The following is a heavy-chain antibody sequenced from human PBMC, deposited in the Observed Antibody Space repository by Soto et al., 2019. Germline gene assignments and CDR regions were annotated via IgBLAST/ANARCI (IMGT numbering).Heavy chain of an antibody. V-gene: IGHV1-18*01. CDR1: GYTFTSYG. J-gene: IGHJ3*02. D-gene: IGHD3-22*01. Sequence: GASVKVSCKASGYTFTSYGSSWVRQAPGQGLEWMGWISAYNGNTNYAQKLQGRVTMTTDTSTSTAYMELRSLRSDDTAVYYCARDYYDSSGYGAFDIWGQGTMVTVSS. CDR3: ARDYYDSSGYGAFDI. CDR2: ISAYNGNT.